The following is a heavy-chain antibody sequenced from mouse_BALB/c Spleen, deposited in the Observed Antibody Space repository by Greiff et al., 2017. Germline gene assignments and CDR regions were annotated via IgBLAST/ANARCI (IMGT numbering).Heavy chain of an antibody. CDR2: IWRGGST. CDR3: AKINWYAMDY. Sequence: VKLMESGPSLVQPSQSLSITCTVSGFSLTSYGVHWVRQSPGKGLEWLGVIWRGGSTDYNAAFMSRLSITKDNSKSQVFFKMNSLQADDTAIYYCAKINWYAMDYWGQGTSVTVSS. V-gene: IGHV2-5-1*01. J-gene: IGHJ4*01. CDR1: GFSLTSYG. D-gene: IGHD4-1*01.